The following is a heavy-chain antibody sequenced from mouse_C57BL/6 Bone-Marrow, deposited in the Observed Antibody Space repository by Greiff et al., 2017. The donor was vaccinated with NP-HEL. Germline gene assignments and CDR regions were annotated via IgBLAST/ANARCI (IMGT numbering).Heavy chain of an antibody. D-gene: IGHD1-1*01. V-gene: IGHV1-5*01. Sequence: VQLQQSGTVLARPGASVKMSCKTSGYTFTSYWMHWVKQRPGQGLEWIGAIYPGNSDTSYNQKFKGKAKLTAVTSASTAYMELSSLTNEDSAVYYWTTYGSSYAWFAYWGQGTLVTVSA. CDR1: GYTFTSYW. J-gene: IGHJ3*01. CDR2: IYPGNSDT. CDR3: TTYGSSYAWFAY.